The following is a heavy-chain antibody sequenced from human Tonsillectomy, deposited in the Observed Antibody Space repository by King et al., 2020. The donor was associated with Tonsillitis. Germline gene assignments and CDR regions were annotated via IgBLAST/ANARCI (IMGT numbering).Heavy chain of an antibody. CDR2: ISSSSKYI. D-gene: IGHD3-22*01. CDR3: AIDKLDSSGHIPLGY. V-gene: IGHV3-21*01. J-gene: IGHJ4*02. Sequence: VQLVESGGGLVKPGGSLRLSCAASGFNFSTYSMNWVRQAPGKGLEWVSSISSSSKYIYYGDSVKGRFTISRDNAKNSLYLQMNSLGAEDTAVYYCAIDKLDSSGHIPLGYWGQGTQVTVSS. CDR1: GFNFSTYS.